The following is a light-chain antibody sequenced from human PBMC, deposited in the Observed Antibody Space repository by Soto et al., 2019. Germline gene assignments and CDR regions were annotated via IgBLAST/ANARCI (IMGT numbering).Light chain of an antibody. J-gene: IGKJ4*01. CDR2: DAS. CDR3: QQRTKWGALT. Sequence: ELQLTQSPATLSLSPGDRATLSCRVSQSVSSYLSWYQQKPRQAPTLLIYDASNMATGIPPRFSGSGSGTDFTLTISRLEPEDFAVYYCQQRTKWGALTFGRGTEVHI. V-gene: IGKV3-11*01. CDR1: QSVSSY.